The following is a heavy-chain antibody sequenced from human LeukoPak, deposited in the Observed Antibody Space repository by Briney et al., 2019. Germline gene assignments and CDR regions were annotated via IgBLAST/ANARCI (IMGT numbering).Heavy chain of an antibody. CDR1: GYTFTSYA. CDR2: INPNSGGT. CDR3: ARGGIVVVPAAPPDY. V-gene: IGHV1-2*02. Sequence: RASVKVSCKASGYTFTSYAMNWVRQAPGQGLEWMGWINPNSGGTNYAQKFQGRVTMTRDTSISTAYMELSRLRSDDTAVYYCARGGIVVVPAAPPDYWGQGTLVTVSS. D-gene: IGHD2-2*01. J-gene: IGHJ4*02.